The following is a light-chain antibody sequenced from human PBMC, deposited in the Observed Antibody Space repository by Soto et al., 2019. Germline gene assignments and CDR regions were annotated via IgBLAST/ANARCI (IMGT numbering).Light chain of an antibody. V-gene: IGLV2-11*01. CDR1: SSDVGGYNY. CDR2: YVS. Sequence: QSALTQPRSVSGSPGQSVTISCTGTSSDVGGYNYVSWYQQHPGKAPKLMIYYVSKRPSGVPDRFSGSKSGNTASLTISGLQAEDEADYYCCSYAGSYPPVVFGGGTKLTVL. CDR3: CSYAGSYPPVV. J-gene: IGLJ2*01.